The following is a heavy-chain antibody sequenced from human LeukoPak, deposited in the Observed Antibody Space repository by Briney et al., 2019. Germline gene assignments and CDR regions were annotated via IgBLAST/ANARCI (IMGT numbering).Heavy chain of an antibody. CDR1: GGSISSYY. Sequence: SETLSPTCTVSGGSISSYYWSWIRQPPGKGLEWIGYIYYSGSTNYNPSLKSRVTISVDTSKNQFSLKLSSVTAADTAVYYCARYGGLWSGYFGHDYWGQGTLVTVSS. J-gene: IGHJ4*02. V-gene: IGHV4-59*01. CDR2: IYYSGST. D-gene: IGHD3-3*01. CDR3: ARYGGLWSGYFGHDY.